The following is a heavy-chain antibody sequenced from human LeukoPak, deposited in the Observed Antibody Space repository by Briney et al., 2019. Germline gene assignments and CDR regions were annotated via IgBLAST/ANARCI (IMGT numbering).Heavy chain of an antibody. D-gene: IGHD2/OR15-2a*01. V-gene: IGHV1-2*02. CDR1: GYTFTAYY. Sequence: GASVKVSCKASGYTFTAYYIHWVRQAPGQGLEWMGWINPNSGATNYAQNFQGRVTMTADTSISTAYLDLSRLRSDDSAVYYWARDPIVQAGYYYGMDVWGQGTTVSVSS. CDR3: ARDPIVQAGYYYGMDV. CDR2: INPNSGAT. J-gene: IGHJ6*02.